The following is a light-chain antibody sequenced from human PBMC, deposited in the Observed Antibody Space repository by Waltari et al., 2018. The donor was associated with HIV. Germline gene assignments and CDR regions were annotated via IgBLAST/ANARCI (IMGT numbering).Light chain of an antibody. CDR2: DVR. CDR1: SICTAAHNL. V-gene: IGLV2-14*03. CDR3: TSYASITSWV. Sequence: SAFTQPASVSGFPGRSLPISCTGPSICTAAHNLDSWYQQHPGKAPKLMIYDVRHRSSGIPDRFAGSKSDNAASLTISGLQAEDEADYYCTSYASITSWVFGGGTKVTVL. J-gene: IGLJ3*02.